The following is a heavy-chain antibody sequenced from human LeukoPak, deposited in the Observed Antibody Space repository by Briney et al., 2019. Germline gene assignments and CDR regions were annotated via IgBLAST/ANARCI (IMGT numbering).Heavy chain of an antibody. CDR2: ISSSGSTI. Sequence: GGSLRLSCAASGFTFSSYEMNWVRQAPGKGLEWVSYISSSGSTIYYADSVKGRFTVSRDNSKNTLCLQMSRLTAADTAVYNCAKDRSIGTYYTFDHWGQGTLVTVSS. J-gene: IGHJ4*02. CDR3: AKDRSIGTYYTFDH. V-gene: IGHV3-48*03. CDR1: GFTFSSYE. D-gene: IGHD1-26*01.